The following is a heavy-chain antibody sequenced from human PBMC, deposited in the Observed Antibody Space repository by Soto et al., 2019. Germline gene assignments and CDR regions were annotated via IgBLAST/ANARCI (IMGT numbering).Heavy chain of an antibody. V-gene: IGHV3-23*01. CDR3: AKSSGRKLGYCSGGSRLNWFAP. CDR1: GSTFSSYA. D-gene: IGHD2-15*01. CDR2: ISGSGGST. J-gene: IGHJ5*02. Sequence: GESLKISCAASGSTFSSYAMGWVRQAPGKGLEWVSAISGSGGSTYYADSVKGRFTISRDNSKNTLYLQMNSLRAEDTAVYYCAKSSGRKLGYCSGGSRLNWFAPWGQGTLVTVSS.